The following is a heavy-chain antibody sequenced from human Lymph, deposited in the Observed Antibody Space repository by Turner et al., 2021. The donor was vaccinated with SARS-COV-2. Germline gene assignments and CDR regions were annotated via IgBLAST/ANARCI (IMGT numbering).Heavy chain of an antibody. D-gene: IGHD3-3*01. J-gene: IGHJ6*02. CDR2: INPNSGGT. Sequence: QVQLVQSGAEVKKPGASVTVSCKASGYTFTGYYRHWVRQAPGQGLEWIGWINPNSGGTNYAQKFQGRVTMTRDTSISTAYMELSRLRSDDTAVYYCARDVERYNDFWSGYSGGYGLDVWGQGTTVTVSS. CDR1: GYTFTGYY. V-gene: IGHV1-2*02. CDR3: ARDVERYNDFWSGYSGGYGLDV.